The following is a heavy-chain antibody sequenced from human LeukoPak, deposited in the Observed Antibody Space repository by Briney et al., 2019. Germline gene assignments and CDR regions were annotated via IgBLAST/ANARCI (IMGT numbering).Heavy chain of an antibody. CDR1: NGPINTYQ. CDR3: ARDPALDY. CDR2: IHYSGSA. J-gene: IGHJ4*02. V-gene: IGHV4-59*01. Sequence: SETLSLTCTVSNGPINTYQWSWIRQPPGKGLEWIGNIHYSGSANYNPSLKSRVIISVDTSKNQFSLKLSSVTAADTAVYYCARDPALDYWGQGTLVTVSS. D-gene: IGHD2-2*01.